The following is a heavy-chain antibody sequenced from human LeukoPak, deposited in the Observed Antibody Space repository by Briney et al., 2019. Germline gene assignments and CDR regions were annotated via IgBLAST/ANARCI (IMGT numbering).Heavy chain of an antibody. D-gene: IGHD1-26*01. V-gene: IGHV4-38-2*02. Sequence: SETLTLTCTVSGYSISNGYYWGWIRQPPGKGLEFIGSVYHGGNTYYKASLKSRVTISLDTSKNQFSLRLSSVTAADTAVYYCARSYSGSFLYWGQGSLVTVSS. CDR3: ARSYSGSFLY. CDR1: GYSISNGYY. CDR2: VYHGGNT. J-gene: IGHJ4*02.